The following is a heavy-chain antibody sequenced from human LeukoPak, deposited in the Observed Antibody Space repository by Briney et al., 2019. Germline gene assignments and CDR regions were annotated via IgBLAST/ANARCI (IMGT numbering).Heavy chain of an antibody. CDR3: ARDMIGGIPDYIDY. Sequence: GGSLRLSCAASGFSFSSYDMHWVRQAPGKGLEWVAAISMGGDIKVYTDSVRGRFTISRDNSRSTLYLQMNSLRLEDTALYFCARDMIGGIPDYIDYWGQGTLVTVSS. J-gene: IGHJ4*02. CDR2: ISMGGDIK. V-gene: IGHV3-30-3*01. D-gene: IGHD3-16*01. CDR1: GFSFSSYD.